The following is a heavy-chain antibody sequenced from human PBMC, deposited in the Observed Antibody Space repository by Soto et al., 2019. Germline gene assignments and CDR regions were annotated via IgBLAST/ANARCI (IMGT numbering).Heavy chain of an antibody. J-gene: IGHJ5*02. CDR3: ARGGQLLEYSSSSYWFDP. D-gene: IGHD6-6*01. Sequence: SVKVSCKASGGTFSSYAISWVRQAPGQGLEWMGGIIPIFGTANYAQKFQGRVTITADESTSTAYMELSSLRSEDTAVYYCARGGQLLEYSSSSYWFDPWGQGTLVTVSS. CDR2: IIPIFGTA. CDR1: GGTFSSYA. V-gene: IGHV1-69*13.